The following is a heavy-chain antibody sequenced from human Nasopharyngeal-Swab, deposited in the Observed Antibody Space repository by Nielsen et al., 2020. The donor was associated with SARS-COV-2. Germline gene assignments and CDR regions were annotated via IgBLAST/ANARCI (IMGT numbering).Heavy chain of an antibody. CDR2: ISGSGGST. V-gene: IGHV3-23*01. J-gene: IGHJ4*02. CDR1: GFTFSSYA. D-gene: IGHD3-10*01. CDR3: AKDFGEWVTYYFDY. Sequence: AGSLRLSCAASGFTFSSYAMSWVRQAPGKGLEWVSAISGSGGSTYYADSEKGLFTISRDHSKTTLYLQMNSLRAEDPAVYSCAKDFGEWVTYYFDYWGQGTLVTVSS.